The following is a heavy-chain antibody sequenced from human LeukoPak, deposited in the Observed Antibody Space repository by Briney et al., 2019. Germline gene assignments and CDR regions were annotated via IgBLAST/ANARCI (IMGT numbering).Heavy chain of an antibody. D-gene: IGHD5-12*01. J-gene: IGHJ4*02. CDR3: ARNENSGWGYFDY. V-gene: IGHV3-9*01. CDR2: ISWNSGSI. CDR1: GFIFNNYA. Sequence: GGSLRLSCAGSGFIFNNYAMHWVRQPPGKGLEWVSGISWNSGSIDYADSVKGRFTISRDNAKNSLYLQMNSLRAEDTAVYYCARNENSGWGYFDYWGQGTLVTVSS.